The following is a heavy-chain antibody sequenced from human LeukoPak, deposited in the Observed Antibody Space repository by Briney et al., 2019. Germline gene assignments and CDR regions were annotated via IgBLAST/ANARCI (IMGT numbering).Heavy chain of an antibody. J-gene: IGHJ4*02. D-gene: IGHD5-12*01. V-gene: IGHV3-21*01. CDR2: ISSSSRYI. CDR3: ARDFSGYDYNFDY. Sequence: PGGSLRLSCTASGFTFSSYTMNWVRQAPGKGLEWVSSISSSSRYIYYADSVKGRFTISRDNTKKSLYLQMNSLRAEDTAVYYCARDFSGYDYNFDYWGQGTLVTVSS. CDR1: GFTFSSYT.